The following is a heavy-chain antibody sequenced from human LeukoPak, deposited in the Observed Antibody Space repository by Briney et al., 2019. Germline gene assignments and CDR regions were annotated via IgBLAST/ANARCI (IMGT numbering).Heavy chain of an antibody. V-gene: IGHV3-21*01. J-gene: IGHJ4*02. Sequence: GGSLRLSCAASGFTFSSYSMNWVRQAPGKGLEWVSSISSSSSYIYYADSVKGRFTIPRDNAKNSLYLQMNSLRAEDTAVYYCARDGIVGATGYYFDYWGQGTLVTVSS. CDR1: GFTFSSYS. CDR2: ISSSSSYI. CDR3: ARDGIVGATGYYFDY. D-gene: IGHD1-26*01.